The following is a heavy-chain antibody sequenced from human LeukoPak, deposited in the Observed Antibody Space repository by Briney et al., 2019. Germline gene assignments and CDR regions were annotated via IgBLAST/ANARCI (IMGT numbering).Heavy chain of an antibody. CDR3: VIGGDYDVLTGYYVPDY. Sequence: GASLRLSCVASGFTFSNYAMSWVRQAPGKGLEWVSAITGSGTSTYYADSLKGRFTISRDNSKNTVFLQMNSLRHEDTAIYYCVIGGDYDVLTGYYVPDYWGQGTLVTVSS. D-gene: IGHD3-9*01. V-gene: IGHV3-23*01. CDR2: ITGSGTST. J-gene: IGHJ4*02. CDR1: GFTFSNYA.